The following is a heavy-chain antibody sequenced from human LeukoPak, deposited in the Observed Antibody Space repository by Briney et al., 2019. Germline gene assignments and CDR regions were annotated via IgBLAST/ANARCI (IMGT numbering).Heavy chain of an antibody. V-gene: IGHV3-23*01. D-gene: IGHD3-22*01. J-gene: IGHJ4*02. CDR2: ISGSGGST. CDR1: GFTFSSYA. CDR3: AKDPAGIVVVITTVPDY. Sequence: GGSLRLPCAASGFTFSSYAMSWVRQAPGKGLEWVSAISGSGGSTYYADSVKGRFTISRDNSKNTLYLQMNSLRAEDTAVYYCAKDPAGIVVVITTVPDYWGQGTLVTVSS.